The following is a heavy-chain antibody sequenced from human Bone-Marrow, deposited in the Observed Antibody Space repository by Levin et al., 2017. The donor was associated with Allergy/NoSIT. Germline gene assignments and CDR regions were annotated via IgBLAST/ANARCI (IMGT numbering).Heavy chain of an antibody. V-gene: IGHV4-4*02. Sequence: SETLSLTCAVSGGSIADSNWWSWVRQPPGTGLEWIGEMYHSGSANYNPSLKSRVTISVDASKNQLSLKLSSVTAADTAVYFCARREYGSGSYFDFWRQGSRVTVSS. D-gene: IGHD3-10*01. CDR3: ARREYGSGSYFDF. CDR1: GGSIADSNW. CDR2: MYHSGSA. J-gene: IGHJ4*02.